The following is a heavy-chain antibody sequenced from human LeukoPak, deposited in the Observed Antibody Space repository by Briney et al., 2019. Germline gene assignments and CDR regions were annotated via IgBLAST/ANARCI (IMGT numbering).Heavy chain of an antibody. CDR1: GFTFSSYA. D-gene: IGHD6-13*01. V-gene: IGHV3-23*01. CDR3: ARDSPTSIAAAGTLFYYYYGMDV. J-gene: IGHJ6*02. CDR2: MSDSGVSS. Sequence: PGGSLRLSCAASGFTFSSYAMSWVRQAPGKGLEWVSGMSDSGVSSYYADSVKGRFTISRDNSKNTLYLQMNSLRAEDTAVYYCARDSPTSIAAAGTLFYYYYGMDVWGQGTTVTVPS.